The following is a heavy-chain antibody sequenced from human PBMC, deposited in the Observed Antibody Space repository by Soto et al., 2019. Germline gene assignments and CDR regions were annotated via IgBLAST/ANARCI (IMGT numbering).Heavy chain of an antibody. V-gene: IGHV4-34*01. D-gene: IGHD6-6*01. Sequence: SETLSLTCAVYGGSFSGYYWSWIRQPPGKGLEWIGEINHSGSTNYNPSLKSRVTISVDTSKNQFSLKLSSVTAADTAVYYCASSPRGCSAPNIAARPLFAFWGQGTLVTVSS. J-gene: IGHJ4*02. CDR1: GGSFSGYY. CDR3: ASSPRGCSAPNIAARPLFAF. CDR2: INHSGST.